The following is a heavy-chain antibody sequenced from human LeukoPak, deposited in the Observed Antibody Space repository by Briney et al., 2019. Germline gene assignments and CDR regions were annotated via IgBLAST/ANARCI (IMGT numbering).Heavy chain of an antibody. Sequence: GGSLRLSCVASGFTFNNYAMHWVRQAPGKGLEWVSAISGSGGSTYYADSVKGRFTISRDNSKNTLYLQMNSLRVEDTAVYYCASDGSHWGQGTLVTVSS. CDR1: GFTFNNYA. V-gene: IGHV3-23*01. J-gene: IGHJ4*02. CDR3: ASDGSH. CDR2: ISGSGGST. D-gene: IGHD3-22*01.